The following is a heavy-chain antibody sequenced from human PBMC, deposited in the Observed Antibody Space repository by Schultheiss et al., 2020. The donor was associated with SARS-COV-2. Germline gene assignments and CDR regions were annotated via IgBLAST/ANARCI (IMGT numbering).Heavy chain of an antibody. CDR1: GFSLSTSGMR. CDR2: IFSNDEK. D-gene: IGHD5-12*01. Sequence: SGPTLVKPTQTLTLTCTFSGFSLSTSGMRASWIRQPPGKALEWLAHIFSNDEKSYSTSLKSRLTISKDTSKSQVVLTMTNMDPVDTATYYCARILIVATKDNWFDPLGQGTLVTVSS. J-gene: IGHJ5*02. V-gene: IGHV2-26*01. CDR3: ARILIVATKDNWFDP.